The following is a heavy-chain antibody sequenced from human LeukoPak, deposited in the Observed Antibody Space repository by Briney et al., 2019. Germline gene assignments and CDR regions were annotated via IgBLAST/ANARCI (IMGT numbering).Heavy chain of an antibody. CDR2: ISTGGNTL. CDR1: GFTFSSYE. Sequence: GGSLRLSCAASGFTFSSYEINWVRQAPGKGLVWVSYISTGGNTLYYADSVRGRFIISTDNAKNSLSLQMRSLRAEDTAVYYCARYESVIPFDIWGQGTMVTVSS. CDR3: ARYESVIPFDI. V-gene: IGHV3-48*03. D-gene: IGHD2-21*01. J-gene: IGHJ3*02.